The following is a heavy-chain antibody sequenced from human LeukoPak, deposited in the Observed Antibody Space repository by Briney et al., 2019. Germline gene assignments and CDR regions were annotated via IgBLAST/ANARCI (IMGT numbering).Heavy chain of an antibody. CDR1: GYTFTSYD. Sequence: ASVKVSCKASGYTFTSYDINWVRQATGQGLEWMGWMNPNSGNTGYAQKFQGRVTMTRNTSISTAYMELSSLRSEDTAVYYCARQNYDSWSGYYMADPWGQGTLVTVSS. D-gene: IGHD3-3*01. J-gene: IGHJ5*02. V-gene: IGHV1-8*01. CDR3: ARQNYDSWSGYYMADP. CDR2: MNPNSGNT.